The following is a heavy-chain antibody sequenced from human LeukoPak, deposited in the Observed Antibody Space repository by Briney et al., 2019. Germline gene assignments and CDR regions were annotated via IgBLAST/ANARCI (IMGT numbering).Heavy chain of an antibody. CDR1: GFTFKLYW. J-gene: IGHJ5*02. Sequence: GGSLRLSCAASGFTFKLYWMHWVRQVPGKRPVGVSRINDDGSDTIYADSVRGRFTISRDDAKNTVYLQLNNLRAEDTAVYYCVRGGPSTWSWGQGTLVTVSS. D-gene: IGHD2-15*01. CDR3: VRGGPSTWS. CDR2: INDDGSDT. V-gene: IGHV3-74*01.